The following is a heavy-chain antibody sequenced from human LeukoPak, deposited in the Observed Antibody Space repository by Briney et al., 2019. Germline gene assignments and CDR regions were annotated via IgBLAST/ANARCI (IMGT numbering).Heavy chain of an antibody. Sequence: GRSLRLSCAASGFTFYDYGIHWVRQAPGKGLEWVALISYDGINKYYADSVKGRFTISRDNSKNTLYLQMNSLRAEDTAVYYCARDPYGSGTYYGLDYWGQGTLVTVSS. CDR3: ARDPYGSGTYYGLDY. J-gene: IGHJ4*02. CDR2: ISYDGINK. CDR1: GFTFYDYG. D-gene: IGHD3-10*01. V-gene: IGHV3-30*03.